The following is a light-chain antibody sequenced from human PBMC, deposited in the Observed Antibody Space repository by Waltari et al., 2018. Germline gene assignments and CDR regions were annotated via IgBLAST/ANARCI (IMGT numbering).Light chain of an antibody. V-gene: IGLV1-40*01. CDR2: GTT. CDR1: GSNIGAGYD. CDR3: QSYDTSLSVV. J-gene: IGLJ3*02. Sequence: QSVLTQPPSVSGAPGQRVTIPCTGSGSNIGAGYDVHCYQHLPRAAPKLLIYGTTSRPVGVPARVVGSTSGTSASLAITGLQAEDEADYYCQSYDTSLSVVFGGGTKLTVL.